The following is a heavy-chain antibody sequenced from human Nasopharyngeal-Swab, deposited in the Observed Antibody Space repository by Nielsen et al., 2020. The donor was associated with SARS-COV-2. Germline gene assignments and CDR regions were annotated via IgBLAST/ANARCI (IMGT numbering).Heavy chain of an antibody. CDR2: NRSKGNNYAT. CDR1: GFTFSDSA. CDR3: TRCGGGCYSGRDY. V-gene: IGHV3-73*01. Sequence: GESLKIYCAASGFTFSDSAIDWVRQASGEGLEWVARNRSKGNNYATAYSASVKGRFIIFRDDPTNTAYLQMNSLKTEDTAMYYCTRCGGGCYSGRDYWGQGTLVTVSS. D-gene: IGHD2-15*01. J-gene: IGHJ4*02.